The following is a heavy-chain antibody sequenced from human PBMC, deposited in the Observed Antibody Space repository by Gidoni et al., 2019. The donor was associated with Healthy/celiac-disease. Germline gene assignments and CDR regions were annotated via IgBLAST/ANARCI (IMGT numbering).Heavy chain of an antibody. CDR2: ISSCSSYI. Sequence: EVQLVESGGGLVKPGGSLRLSCAASGFTFSSYSMNWVRQAPGKGLEWFSSISSCSSYIYYADSVKGRFTISRDNAKNSLYLQMNSLRAEDTAVYYCARSPVSSSSGFDYWGQGTLVTVSS. CDR3: ARSPVSSSSGFDY. V-gene: IGHV3-21*01. CDR1: GFTFSSYS. D-gene: IGHD6-6*01. J-gene: IGHJ4*02.